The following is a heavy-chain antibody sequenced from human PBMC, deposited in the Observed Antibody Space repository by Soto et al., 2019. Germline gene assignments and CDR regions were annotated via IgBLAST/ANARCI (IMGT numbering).Heavy chain of an antibody. V-gene: IGHV1-18*01. Sequence: GAEVKSPGASVKISCNTSGYTFTNYGITWVRQAPGQGLEWVGWVNGDSGNTNYAPKMEGRVTMTTDASTSTADMELRRLRSDDTGVYYCSRGSGLNDGSDLWGQGTAVTV. CDR3: SRGSGLNDGSDL. J-gene: IGHJ3*01. CDR2: VNGDSGNT. CDR1: GYTFTNYG.